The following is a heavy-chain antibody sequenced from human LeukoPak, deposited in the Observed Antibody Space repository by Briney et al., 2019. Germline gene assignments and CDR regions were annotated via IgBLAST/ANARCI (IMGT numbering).Heavy chain of an antibody. V-gene: IGHV4-4*07. D-gene: IGHD3-10*01. CDR3: ARDNVYYGSGSYYPAFDY. J-gene: IGHJ4*02. Sequence: SETLSLTCTVSGGSISSYYWSWIRQPAGKGLEWIGRIYTSGSTNYNPSLKSRVTMSVDTSKNQFSLKLSSVTAADTAVYYCARDNVYYGSGSYYPAFDYWGQGTLVTVSS. CDR1: GGSISSYY. CDR2: IYTSGST.